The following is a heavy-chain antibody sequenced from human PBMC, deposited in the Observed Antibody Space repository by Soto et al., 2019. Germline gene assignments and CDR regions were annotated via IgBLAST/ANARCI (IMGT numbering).Heavy chain of an antibody. CDR2: IHHSGRT. D-gene: IGHD2-2*02. Sequence: PSVTLSLTCAVYGGSFSGYYWSCIRQPPGKGLEWIGKIHHSGRTNYNPSVKSRVTISVDTSKSQCSLKLSSVTAADTAVYYCARGRNRQRLYSRWFDPWGQGTLVAVSS. V-gene: IGHV4-34*01. J-gene: IGHJ5*02. CDR1: GGSFSGYY. CDR3: ARGRNRQRLYSRWFDP.